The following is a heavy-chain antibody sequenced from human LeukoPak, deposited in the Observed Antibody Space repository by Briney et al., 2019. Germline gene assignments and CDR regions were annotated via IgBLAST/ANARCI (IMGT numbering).Heavy chain of an antibody. D-gene: IGHD3-3*01. CDR1: GGTFSSYA. J-gene: IGHJ4*02. V-gene: IGHV1-69*13. CDR3: ARTYYDFWSGLYYFDY. CDR2: IIPIFGTA. Sequence: GASVKVSCKASGGTFSSYAISWVRQAPGQGLEWMGGIIPIFGTANYAQKFQGRVTITADESTSTAYMELSSLRSEDTAVYYCARTYYDFWSGLYYFDYWGQGTLVTVSS.